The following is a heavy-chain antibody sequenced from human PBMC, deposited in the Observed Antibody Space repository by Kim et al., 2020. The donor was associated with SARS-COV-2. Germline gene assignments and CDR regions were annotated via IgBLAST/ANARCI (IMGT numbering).Heavy chain of an antibody. CDR2: IYYSRST. CDR3: ARAMRVTAIKPPYGMDV. J-gene: IGHJ6*02. CDR1: GGSVSSGSYY. Sequence: SETLSLTCTVSGGSVSSGSYYWSWIRQPPGKGLEWIGYIYYSRSTNYNPSLKSRVTISVDTSKNQFSLKLSSVTAADPAVYYCARAMRVTAIKPPYGMDVWGQGTTVTVSS. V-gene: IGHV4-61*01. D-gene: IGHD2-21*02.